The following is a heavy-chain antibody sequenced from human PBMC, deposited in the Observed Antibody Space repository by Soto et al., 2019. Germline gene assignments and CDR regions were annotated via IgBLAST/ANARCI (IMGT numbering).Heavy chain of an antibody. CDR2: IWNDGNGY. CDR1: GFNFNNYG. Sequence: QVQLVESGGGVVQPGRSLRLSCAASGFNFNNYGMHWVRQAPGKGLEWVAVIWNDGNGYYYANSVKGRFTISRDNSKNTQFLQMSSLRAEDTAVYYCARRQISPTTRGAASARGGMDVWGQGTTVTVSS. V-gene: IGHV3-33*01. J-gene: IGHJ6*02. CDR3: ARRQISPTTRGAASARGGMDV. D-gene: IGHD6-13*01.